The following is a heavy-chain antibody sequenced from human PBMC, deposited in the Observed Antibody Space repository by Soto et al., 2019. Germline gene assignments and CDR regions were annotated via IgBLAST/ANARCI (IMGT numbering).Heavy chain of an antibody. J-gene: IGHJ4*02. Sequence: LSLTCAVYGGSFSGYYWSWIRQPPGKGLEWIGEINHSGSTNYNPSLKSRVTISVDTSKNQFSLKLSSVTAADTAVYYCARGRLGFFDYWGQGTLVTVSS. D-gene: IGHD3-9*01. V-gene: IGHV4-34*01. CDR1: GGSFSGYY. CDR2: INHSGST. CDR3: ARGRLGFFDY.